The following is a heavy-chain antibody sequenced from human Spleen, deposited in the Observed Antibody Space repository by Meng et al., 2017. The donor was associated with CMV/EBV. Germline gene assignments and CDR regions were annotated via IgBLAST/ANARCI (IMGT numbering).Heavy chain of an antibody. D-gene: IGHD2-8*01. CDR2: INPKSGGP. J-gene: IGHJ4*02. CDR3: ARRYCTRGSCYPDY. CDR1: GYTFTDYN. Sequence: ASGYTFTDYNIYWVRQAPGQGPEWMGWINPKSGGPIYAQKFQGRVTMTADTSITTGYMELNRLGSDDTAIYYCARRYCTRGSCYPDYWGQGALVTVSS. V-gene: IGHV1-2*02.